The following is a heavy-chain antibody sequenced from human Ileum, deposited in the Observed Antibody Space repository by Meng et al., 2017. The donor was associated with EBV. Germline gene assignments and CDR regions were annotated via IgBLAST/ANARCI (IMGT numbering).Heavy chain of an antibody. J-gene: IGHJ4*02. V-gene: IGHV4-4*02. Sequence: QVQLQESGPGLVKPSETLSLTCAVSGGSISRSDWWSWVRQPPGKGLEWIGETSHSGSTNYSPSLKGRVTISLDKSKNQLSLKLNSVTAADTAVYYCASSDYYRSDYWGQGTLVTFAS. CDR1: GGSISRSDW. CDR3: ASSDYYRSDY. D-gene: IGHD3-22*01. CDR2: TSHSGST.